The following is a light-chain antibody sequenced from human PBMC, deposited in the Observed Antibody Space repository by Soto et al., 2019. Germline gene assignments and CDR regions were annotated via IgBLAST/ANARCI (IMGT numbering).Light chain of an antibody. CDR1: ISDVGAHNY. CDR3: SSYAGGNNWV. V-gene: IGLV2-8*01. CDR2: GVN. Sequence: QSALTQPPSASGSPGQSLTISCTGTISDVGAHNYVSWYQQNPGKAPKLMLYGVNKRPSGVPDRFSGSKSGNTASLTVSGLQAEDEADYYCSSYAGGNNWVFGGGTKLTVL. J-gene: IGLJ3*02.